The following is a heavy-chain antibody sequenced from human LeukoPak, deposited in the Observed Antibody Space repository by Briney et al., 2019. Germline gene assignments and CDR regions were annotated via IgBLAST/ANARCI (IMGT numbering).Heavy chain of an antibody. CDR3: ARVYYDSSGYPFDY. Sequence: SGTLSLTCTVSGGSMSSYYWSWIRQPPGKGLEWIGYIYYSGNTNYNPSFKSRVTISVDTSKNQFSLKVTSVTAADTAVYYCARVYYDSSGYPFDYWGQGTLVTVSS. D-gene: IGHD3-22*01. V-gene: IGHV4-59*01. CDR2: IYYSGNT. CDR1: GGSMSSYY. J-gene: IGHJ4*02.